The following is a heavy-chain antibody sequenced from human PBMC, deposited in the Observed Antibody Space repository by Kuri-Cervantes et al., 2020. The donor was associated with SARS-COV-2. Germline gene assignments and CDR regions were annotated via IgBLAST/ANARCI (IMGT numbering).Heavy chain of an antibody. CDR3: ARQSVVASDD. CDR1: GFTVSTNY. D-gene: IGHD2-15*01. Sequence: ESLKISCAASGFTVSTNYMSWVRQAPGKGLEWIGSIYYSGSTYYNPSLKSRVTISVDTSKNQFSLKLSSVTAADTAVYYCARQSVVASDDWGQGTLVTVSS. J-gene: IGHJ4*02. V-gene: IGHV4-39*01. CDR2: IYYSGST.